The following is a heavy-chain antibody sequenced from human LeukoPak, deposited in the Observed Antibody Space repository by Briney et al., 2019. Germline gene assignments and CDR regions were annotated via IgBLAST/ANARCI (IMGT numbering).Heavy chain of an antibody. CDR1: GFTFSRSW. CDR3: ARDPGLSAFDI. V-gene: IGHV3-7*01. CDR2: ISQDGSVK. J-gene: IGHJ3*02. Sequence: GGSLRLSCAASGFTFSRSWMTWVRQAPGKGLEFVANISQDGSVKNYVDFVRGRFTISRDNAKNSLYLQMNSLRAEDTAVYYCARDPGLSAFDIWGQGTMVTVSS.